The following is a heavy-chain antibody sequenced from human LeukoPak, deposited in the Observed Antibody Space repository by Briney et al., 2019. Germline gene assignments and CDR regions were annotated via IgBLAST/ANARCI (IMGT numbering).Heavy chain of an antibody. V-gene: IGHV1-69*04. J-gene: IGHJ5*02. CDR1: GGTFSSYA. CDR2: IIPILGIA. Sequence: SVKVSCKASGGTFSSYAISWVRQAPGQGLEWMGRIIPILGIANYAQKFQGRVTMTEDTSTDTAYMELSSLRSEDTAVYYCATDRVGPIVGAGAFDPWGQGTLVTVSS. CDR3: ATDRVGPIVGAGAFDP. D-gene: IGHD1-26*01.